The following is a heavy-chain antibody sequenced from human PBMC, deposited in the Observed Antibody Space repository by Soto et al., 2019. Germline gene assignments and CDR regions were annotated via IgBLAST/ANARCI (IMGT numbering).Heavy chain of an antibody. V-gene: IGHV4-30-4*01. CDR3: ARERPDGARLDP. CDR1: GGSISSGDYY. Sequence: QVQLQESGPGLVKPSQTLSLTCTVSGGSISSGDYYWSWIRQPPGKGLEWIGYIYYSGSTYYNPSLKSRVAISVDTSMTQFSLKLSAVTAADTAVYYCARERPDGARLDPWGQGTLVTVSS. CDR2: IYYSGST. J-gene: IGHJ5*02. D-gene: IGHD6-6*01.